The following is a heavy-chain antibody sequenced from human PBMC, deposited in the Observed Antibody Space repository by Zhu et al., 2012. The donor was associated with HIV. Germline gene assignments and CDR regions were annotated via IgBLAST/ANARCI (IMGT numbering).Heavy chain of an antibody. J-gene: IGHJ4*02. CDR1: GGSFSGYY. V-gene: IGHV4-34*01. CDR3: ATNPRDGEITAGFDY. D-gene: IGHD5-24*01. CDR2: INHSGST. Sequence: QVQLEQWGAGLLKPSETLSRTCAVYGGSFSGYYWSWIRQPPGKGLEWIGEINHSGSTNYNPSLKSRVTISVDTSKKQFSLKLSSVTAADTAVYYCATNPRDGEITAGFDYWGQGTLVTVSP.